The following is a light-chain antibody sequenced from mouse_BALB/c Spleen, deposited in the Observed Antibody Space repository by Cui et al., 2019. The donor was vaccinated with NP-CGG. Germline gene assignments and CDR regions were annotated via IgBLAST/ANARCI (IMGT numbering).Light chain of an antibody. CDR2: GTN. J-gene: IGLJ1*01. V-gene: IGLV1*01. CDR3: ALWYSNHWV. Sequence: QAVVTQESALTTSPGEIVTLTCGSSTGAVTTSNYANWVKEKPDHLFTGLIGGTNNRAPGVPARFSSYQIGDKAALTITGAQTEDEAIYFCALWYSNHWVFGGGTKLTVL. CDR1: TGAVTTSNY.